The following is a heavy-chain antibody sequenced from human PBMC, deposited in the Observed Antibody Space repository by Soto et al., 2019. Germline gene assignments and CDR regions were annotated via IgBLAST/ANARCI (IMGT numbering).Heavy chain of an antibody. CDR1: GGSFSGYY. CDR3: ARGRLSSIAARPLDY. CDR2: INHSGST. V-gene: IGHV4-34*01. D-gene: IGHD6-6*01. Sequence: QVQLQQWGAGLLKPSETLSLTCAVYGGSFSGYYWSWIRQPPGKGLEWIGEINHSGSTNYNPSLKSRVTISVDTSKNQFALKLSSVTAADTAVYYCARGRLSSIAARPLDYWGQGTLVTVSS. J-gene: IGHJ4*02.